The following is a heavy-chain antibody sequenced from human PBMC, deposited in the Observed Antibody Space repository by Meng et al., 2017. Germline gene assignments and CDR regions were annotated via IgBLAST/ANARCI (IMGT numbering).Heavy chain of an antibody. CDR2: INLGGVN. J-gene: IGHJ4*02. CDR3: ARVHYVYNSGNEF. D-gene: IGHD5-24*01. CDR1: GFTFSSYQ. V-gene: IGHV4-34*01. Sequence: QGRLVESGGGLAKPGGSLRLSCASSGFTFSSYQMSWVRQAPGKGLEWIGEINLGGVNNSNPSLKSRVTMSLDTSKNQFSLILSSVTAADTATYYCARVHYVYNSGNEFWGQGTLVTVSS.